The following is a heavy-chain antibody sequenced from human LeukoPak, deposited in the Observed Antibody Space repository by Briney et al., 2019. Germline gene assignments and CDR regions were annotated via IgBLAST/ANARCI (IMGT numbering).Heavy chain of an antibody. Sequence: GASVKVSCKASGYTFTSYYMHWVRQAPGQGLEWMGIINPSGGSTSYAQKFQGRVTMTRDTSTSTVYMELSSLRSEGTAVYYCARGHTPYSGSYYAGGRDYWGQGTLVTVSS. J-gene: IGHJ4*02. CDR2: INPSGGST. V-gene: IGHV1-46*01. CDR1: GYTFTSYY. D-gene: IGHD1-26*01. CDR3: ARGHTPYSGSYYAGGRDY.